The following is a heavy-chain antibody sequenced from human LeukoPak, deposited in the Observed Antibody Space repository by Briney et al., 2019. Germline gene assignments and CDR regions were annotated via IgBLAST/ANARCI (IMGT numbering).Heavy chain of an antibody. CDR1: GFTVSSNY. CDR3: ARPDTAMADYYYYYYMDV. D-gene: IGHD5-18*01. CDR2: ISSSSSTI. Sequence: GGSLRLSCAASGFTVSSNYMSWVRQAPGKGLEWISYISSSSSTIYYADSVRGRFTISRDNAKNSLYLQMNSLRAEDTAVYYCARPDTAMADYYYYYYMDVWGKGTTVTVSS. J-gene: IGHJ6*03. V-gene: IGHV3-48*01.